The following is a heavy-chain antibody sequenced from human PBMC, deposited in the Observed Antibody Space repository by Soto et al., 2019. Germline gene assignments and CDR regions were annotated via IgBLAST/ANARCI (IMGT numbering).Heavy chain of an antibody. CDR1: VYSLSSGSY. Sequence: XETLSLTCAFSVYSLSSGSYWGWIRQPPGKGPEWIASIYHGGTTFYNPSLKSRVTISVDTSKNHYSLKLKSVTAADTAVYYCARVHVMVVAGSTFDYWGPGTLCSVSS. CDR3: ARVHVMVVAGSTFDY. D-gene: IGHD6-19*01. V-gene: IGHV4-38-2*01. CDR2: IYHGGTT. J-gene: IGHJ4*01.